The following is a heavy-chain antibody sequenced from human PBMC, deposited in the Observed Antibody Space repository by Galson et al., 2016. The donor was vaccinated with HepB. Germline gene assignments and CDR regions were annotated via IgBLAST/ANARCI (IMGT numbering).Heavy chain of an antibody. CDR2: IRGSGYST. Sequence: SLRLSCAASGFTFSSYAMSWVRQAPGKGLEWVSGIRGSGYSTFYAASVQGRFTISRDNSKSTLYLQMNSLRAEDTAVYYCAKAEGLSASGYWLADSWGQGTLVTVSS. CDR3: AKAEGLSASGYWLADS. J-gene: IGHJ4*02. D-gene: IGHD5-12*01. V-gene: IGHV3-23*01. CDR1: GFTFSSYA.